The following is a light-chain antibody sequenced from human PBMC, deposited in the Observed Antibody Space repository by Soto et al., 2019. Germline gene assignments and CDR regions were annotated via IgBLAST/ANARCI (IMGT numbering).Light chain of an antibody. V-gene: IGKV3-20*01. Sequence: EIVLTQSPGTLSLSPGERATLSCRASQSVSSSYLAWYQKKPGQAPRLLIYGASSRATGIPDRFSGSGSGTGFTLTLSRLEPEDSAVYYCPQYGSTPYNFGQGTKLEI. J-gene: IGKJ2*01. CDR1: QSVSSSY. CDR2: GAS. CDR3: PQYGSTPYN.